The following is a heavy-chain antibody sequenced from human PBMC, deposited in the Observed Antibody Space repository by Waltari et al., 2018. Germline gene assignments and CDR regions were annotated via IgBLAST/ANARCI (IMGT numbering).Heavy chain of an antibody. V-gene: IGHV1-24*01. CDR2: LDPEEGET. D-gene: IGHD2-21*02. CDR3: ATVPYCGGDCYLGYDAFDI. Sequence: QVQLVQSGAEVKKPGASVKVSCKVSGYTLTELSMHWVRQAPGKGLEWMGGLDPEEGETIYAQKFQGRVTMTEDTSTDTAYMELSSLRSEDTAVYYCATVPYCGGDCYLGYDAFDIWGQGTMVTVSS. J-gene: IGHJ3*02. CDR1: GYTLTELS.